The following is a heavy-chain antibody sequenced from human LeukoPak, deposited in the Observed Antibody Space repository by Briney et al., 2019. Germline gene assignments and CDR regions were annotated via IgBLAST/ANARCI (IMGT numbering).Heavy chain of an antibody. CDR3: ARSRGIIAVDY. CDR2: INPNGGDT. CDR1: EYTFTGYY. V-gene: IGHV1-2*02. Sequence: ASVKVSCKASEYTFTGYYMHWVRQAPGQGLEWMGWINPNGGDTRYTQKFQGRVTMTRDTSISTVYMEVSRLTSDDTAVYYCARSRGIIAVDYWGQGTLVSVSS. J-gene: IGHJ4*02. D-gene: IGHD3-16*01.